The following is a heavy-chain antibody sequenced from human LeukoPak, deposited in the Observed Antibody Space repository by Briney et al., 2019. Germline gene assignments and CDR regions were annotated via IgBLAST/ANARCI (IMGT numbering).Heavy chain of an antibody. CDR3: AKGSGGVTTTIDH. V-gene: IGHV3-23*01. J-gene: IGHJ4*02. D-gene: IGHD2-21*02. CDR2: ISYSGST. CDR1: GXTFSSYA. Sequence: PGGSLRLSCAASGXTFSSYAMNWVRQAPGKGLEWVSSISYSGSTYYADSVKGRFTISRVNSKSTLYLQMNSLRAEDTALYYCAKGSGGVTTTIDHWGQGTLVTASS.